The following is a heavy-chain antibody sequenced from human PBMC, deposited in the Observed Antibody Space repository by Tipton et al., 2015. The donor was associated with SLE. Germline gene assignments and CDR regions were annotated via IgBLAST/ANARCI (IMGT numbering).Heavy chain of an antibody. CDR3: ARAIGDSGTYYYYYHMDV. CDR1: GYSISSGHF. Sequence: LSLTCTVSGYSISSGHFWGWIRQPPGKGLEWMGTIFHSGSTYYSPSLKSRLTMSVDTSRNQFSLRLSSVTAADSAVYYCARAIGDSGTYYYYYHMDVWGKGTTVTVSS. J-gene: IGHJ6*03. V-gene: IGHV4-38-2*02. D-gene: IGHD3-22*01. CDR2: IFHSGST.